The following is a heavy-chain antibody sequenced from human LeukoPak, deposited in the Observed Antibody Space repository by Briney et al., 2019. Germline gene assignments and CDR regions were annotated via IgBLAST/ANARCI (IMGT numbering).Heavy chain of an antibody. CDR3: ARDSSRDSYNYGTLLALSPNKDWYFDL. CDR2: ISSSGSTI. CDR1: GFTFSSYQ. D-gene: IGHD5-24*01. J-gene: IGHJ2*01. V-gene: IGHV3-48*03. Sequence: GGSLRLSCAASGFTFSSYQMNWVRQAPGKGLEWVSYISSSGSTIYYADSVKGRFTISRDNAKNSLYLQMNSLRAEDTAVYYCARDSSRDSYNYGTLLALSPNKDWYFDLWGRGTLVTVSS.